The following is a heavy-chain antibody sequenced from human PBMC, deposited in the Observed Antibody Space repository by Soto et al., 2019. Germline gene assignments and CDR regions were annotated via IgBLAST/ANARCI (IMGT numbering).Heavy chain of an antibody. Sequence: QVQLVQSGAEVKKPGASVKVSCKASGYTFTSYGISWVRQAPGQGLEWMGWISDYNGNTNYAQKIQGRVTMTTDTSTSTAYMALRRVRSADTVVDCCAGVLVDYPHSGGYRSDSWGQGLLVTVSS. CDR3: AGVLVDYPHSGGYRSDS. J-gene: IGHJ4*02. CDR1: GYTFTSYG. V-gene: IGHV1-18*01. CDR2: ISDYNGNT. D-gene: IGHD3-22*01.